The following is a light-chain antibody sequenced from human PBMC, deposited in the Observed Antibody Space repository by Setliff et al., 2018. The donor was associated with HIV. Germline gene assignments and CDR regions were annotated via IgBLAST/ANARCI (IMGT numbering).Light chain of an antibody. V-gene: IGLV2-11*01. CDR3: CSYAGRDL. CDR2: DVN. CDR1: SSDVGAYDY. J-gene: IGLJ3*02. Sequence: QSALAQPRSVSGSPGQSVTISCTGTSSDVGAYDYVSWYQQHPGKAPKLIIYDVNKRPSGVPDRFFGSKSGNTASLTISGLQAEDETDYYCCSYAGRDLFGGGTKVTVL.